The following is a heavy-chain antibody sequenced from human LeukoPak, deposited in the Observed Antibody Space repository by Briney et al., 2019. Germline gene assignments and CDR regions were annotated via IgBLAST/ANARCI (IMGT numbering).Heavy chain of an antibody. CDR2: INWNGVST. Sequence: GGSLRLSCAASGFTFEDYGMSWVRQAPGKGLEWVSGINWNGVSTAYADSVKGRFTISRDNAKNSLYLQMNSLRAEDTALYYCARRGDYSNYLLFDPWGQGTLVTVSS. V-gene: IGHV3-20*04. CDR1: GFTFEDYG. CDR3: ARRGDYSNYLLFDP. D-gene: IGHD4-11*01. J-gene: IGHJ5*02.